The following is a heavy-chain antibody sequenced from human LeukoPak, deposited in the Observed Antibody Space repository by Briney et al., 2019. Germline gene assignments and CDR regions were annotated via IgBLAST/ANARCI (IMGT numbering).Heavy chain of an antibody. CDR1: GFTFSSYA. CDR2: LSGGGYTT. Sequence: PGGSLRLSCAAPGFTFSSYAMSSVRQAPEKGLEWVSALSGGGYTTYYADSVKGRFTISTDNSKNARYLQMNSLTVDYTAVYYCAKDQRLWGRGILVTVSS. CDR3: AKDQRL. D-gene: IGHD6-19*01. V-gene: IGHV3-23*01. J-gene: IGHJ4*02.